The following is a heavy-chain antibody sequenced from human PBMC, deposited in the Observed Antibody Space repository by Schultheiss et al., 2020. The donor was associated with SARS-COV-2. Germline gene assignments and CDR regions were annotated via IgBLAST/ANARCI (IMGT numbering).Heavy chain of an antibody. D-gene: IGHD6-19*01. J-gene: IGHJ4*02. CDR1: GFTFSSYG. V-gene: IGHV3-33*06. Sequence: GGSLRLSCAASGFTFSSYGMHWVRQAPGKGLEWVAVIWYDGSNKYYADSVKGRFTISRDNSKNTLYLQMNSLRAEDTAVYYCAKGRAWEQWLVSGFGYWGQGTLVTVSS. CDR2: IWYDGSNK. CDR3: AKGRAWEQWLVSGFGY.